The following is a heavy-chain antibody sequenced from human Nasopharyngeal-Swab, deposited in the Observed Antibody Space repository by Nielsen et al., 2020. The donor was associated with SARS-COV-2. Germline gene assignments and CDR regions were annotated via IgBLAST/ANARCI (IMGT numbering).Heavy chain of an antibody. CDR3: AKTMVRGDFSCFLDV. CDR1: GFSLDDYT. J-gene: IGHJ6*03. D-gene: IGHD3-10*01. V-gene: IGHV3-9*01. Sequence: GGSLRHLCDARGFSLDDYTRHWVQQALGMGLEWVSGISWKSGNMGYADSVKGRFTITRDNAKNSVYLQMHSLRPEDTALYYCAKTMVRGDFSCFLDVWGKGTTVT. CDR2: ISWKSGNM.